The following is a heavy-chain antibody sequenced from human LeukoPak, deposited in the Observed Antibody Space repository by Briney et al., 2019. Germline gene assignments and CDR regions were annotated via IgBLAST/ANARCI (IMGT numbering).Heavy chain of an antibody. CDR3: ARAVADWFDP. Sequence: GASLRLSCAASGFTFSSSAMSWVRQAPGKGLEWVAVISYDGSNKYYADSVKGRFTISRDNSKNTLYLQMNSLRAEDTAVYYCARAVADWFDPWGQGTLVTVSS. CDR2: ISYDGSNK. J-gene: IGHJ5*02. D-gene: IGHD6-19*01. CDR1: GFTFSSSA. V-gene: IGHV3-30*04.